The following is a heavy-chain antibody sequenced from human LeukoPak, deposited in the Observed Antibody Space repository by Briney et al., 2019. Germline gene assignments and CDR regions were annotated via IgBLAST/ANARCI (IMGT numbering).Heavy chain of an antibody. Sequence: PGGSLRLSCAASGFTVSSNYMSWVRQAPGKGLEWVSIIYNADTTYYADSVKGRFTISRDNSKNTLYLQMNSLRAEDTAVYYCAKDELLWFGELDYWGQGTLVTVSS. J-gene: IGHJ4*02. V-gene: IGHV3-66*02. D-gene: IGHD3-10*01. CDR1: GFTVSSNY. CDR3: AKDELLWFGELDY. CDR2: IYNADTT.